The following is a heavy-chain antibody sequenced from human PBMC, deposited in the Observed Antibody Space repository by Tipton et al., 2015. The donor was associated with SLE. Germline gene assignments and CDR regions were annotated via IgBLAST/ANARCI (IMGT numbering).Heavy chain of an antibody. CDR3: ARRFTSPSWTAFNI. CDR1: GFTFSDYD. Sequence: SLRLSCAASGFTFSDYDMSWFRQAPGKGLEWVSYISGGGDLKYYADSVKGRFTISRDNAKDSLYLQMNSLRAEDTALYYCARRFTSPSWTAFNIWGQGTMVTVSS. J-gene: IGHJ3*02. CDR2: ISGGGDLK. V-gene: IGHV3-11*01. D-gene: IGHD2-2*01.